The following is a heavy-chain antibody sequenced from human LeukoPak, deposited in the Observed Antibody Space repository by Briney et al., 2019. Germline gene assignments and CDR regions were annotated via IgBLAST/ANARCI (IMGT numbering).Heavy chain of an antibody. CDR1: GFTFNNYA. J-gene: IGHJ3*02. CDR3: ARDGKAVAVAFDI. Sequence: GGSLRLSCAASGFTFNNYAMSWVRQAPGKGLEWVSYIGSSGRTIYYADSVKGRFTISRDNAKNSLYLQMNSLRAEDTAVYYCARDGKAVAVAFDIWGQGTMVTVSS. D-gene: IGHD6-19*01. V-gene: IGHV3-11*04. CDR2: IGSSGRTI.